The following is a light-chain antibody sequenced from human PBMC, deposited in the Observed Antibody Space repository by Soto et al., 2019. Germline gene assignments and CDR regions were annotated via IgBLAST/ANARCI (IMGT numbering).Light chain of an antibody. Sequence: QSVLTQPASVSGSPGQSITISCTGTSSDVGGYNYVSWYQMHPGKAPKLMIYDVSNRPSGVSSRFSASKSGNTASLTISGLQAEDEADYYCSSYTSADILYLFGTGTKVTVL. V-gene: IGLV2-14*01. CDR2: DVS. J-gene: IGLJ1*01. CDR3: SSYTSADILYL. CDR1: SSDVGGYNY.